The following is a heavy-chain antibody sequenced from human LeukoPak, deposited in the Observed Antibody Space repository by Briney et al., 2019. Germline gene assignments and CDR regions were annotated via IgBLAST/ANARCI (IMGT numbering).Heavy chain of an antibody. CDR2: INPSGGST. CDR3: ALAWVGKSGRPFGR. CDR1: GYTFTSYY. Sequence: ASVKVSCKASGYTFTSYYMHWVRQAPGQGLEWMGIINPSGGSTSYAQKFQGRVTMTEDTSTDTAYMELSSLRSEDTAVYYCALAWVGKSGRPFGRWGQGTLVTVSS. J-gene: IGHJ4*02. V-gene: IGHV1-46*01. D-gene: IGHD3/OR15-3a*01.